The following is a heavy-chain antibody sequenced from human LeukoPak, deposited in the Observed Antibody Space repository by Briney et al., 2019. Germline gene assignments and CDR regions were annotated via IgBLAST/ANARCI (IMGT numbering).Heavy chain of an antibody. CDR1: GYTFTSYD. CDR3: ARRGITIFGVVPSYGMDV. D-gene: IGHD3-3*01. J-gene: IGHJ6*02. V-gene: IGHV1-8*01. CDR2: MNPNSGNT. Sequence: ASVQVSCKASGYTFTSYDINWVRPATGQGLEWMGWMNPNSGNTGYAQKFQGRVTMTRNTSISTAYMELSSLRSEDTAVYYCARRGITIFGVVPSYGMDVWGQGTTVTVSS.